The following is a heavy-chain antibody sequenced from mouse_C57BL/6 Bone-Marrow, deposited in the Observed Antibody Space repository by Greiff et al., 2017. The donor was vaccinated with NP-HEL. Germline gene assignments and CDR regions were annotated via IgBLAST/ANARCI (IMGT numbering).Heavy chain of an antibody. J-gene: IGHJ1*03. CDR1: GFTFSDAW. D-gene: IGHD2-3*01. Sequence: EVKLVESGGGLVQPGGSMKLSCAASGFTFSDAWMDWVRQSPEKGLEWVAEIRNKANNHATYYAESVKGRFTISRDDSKSGVYLQMNSLKAEDTGIYYCTRDDGPLYWYFDVWGKGTTVTVSS. CDR3: TRDDGPLYWYFDV. CDR2: IRNKANNHAT. V-gene: IGHV6-6*01.